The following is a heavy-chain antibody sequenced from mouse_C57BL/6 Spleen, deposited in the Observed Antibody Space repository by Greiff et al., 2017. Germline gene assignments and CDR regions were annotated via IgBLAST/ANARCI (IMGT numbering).Heavy chain of an antibody. V-gene: IGHV1-82*01. CDR2: IYPGDGDT. D-gene: IGHD1-1*01. CDR3: AREGGGYYGSSPFDY. Sequence: VQGVESGPELVKPGASVKISCKASGYAFSSSWMNWVKQRPGKGLEWIGRIYPGDGDTNYNGKFKGKATLTADKSSSTAYMQLSSLTSEDSAVYFCAREGGGYYGSSPFDYWGQGTTLTVSS. CDR1: GYAFSSSW. J-gene: IGHJ2*01.